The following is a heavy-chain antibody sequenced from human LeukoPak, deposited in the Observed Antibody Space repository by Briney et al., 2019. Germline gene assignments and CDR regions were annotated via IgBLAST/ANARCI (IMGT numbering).Heavy chain of an antibody. Sequence: GGSLTLSCSASGLTFSSYATHWVRHAPGEGLEYVSAISSRGGSTYYADSVKARYPIPRDNSKNTLYLQMSSLRAEDRAVYYCVNDDARDYYDSRGYYFGDWGQGTLVTVSS. CDR3: VNDDARDYYDSRGYYFGD. CDR2: ISSRGGST. J-gene: IGHJ1*01. CDR1: GLTFSSYA. V-gene: IGHV3-64D*09. D-gene: IGHD3-22*01.